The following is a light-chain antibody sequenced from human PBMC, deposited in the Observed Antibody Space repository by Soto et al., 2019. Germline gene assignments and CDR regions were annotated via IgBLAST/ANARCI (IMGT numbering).Light chain of an antibody. Sequence: EIVLTQSPGTLSLSPGERATLSCRASQSVSSNFLAWYQEKPGQAPRLLIYGASTRATGIPARFSGSGSGTDFTLTISSLEPEDFAVYYCQHYNSYSEAFGQGTKVDIK. J-gene: IGKJ1*01. CDR3: QHYNSYSEA. CDR2: GAS. V-gene: IGKV3-20*01. CDR1: QSVSSNF.